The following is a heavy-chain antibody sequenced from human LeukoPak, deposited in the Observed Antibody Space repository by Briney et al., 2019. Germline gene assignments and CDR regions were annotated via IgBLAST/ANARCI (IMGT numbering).Heavy chain of an antibody. CDR1: GFTFTSSA. CDR2: IVVGSGNT. J-gene: IGHJ4*02. Sequence: SVKVSCKASGFTFTSSAVQWVRQARGQRLEWIGWIVVGSGNTNYAQKFQERVTITRDMSTGTAYMELSSLRSENTAVYYCAADPNPDGVQVYWGQGTLVTVSS. D-gene: IGHD1-14*01. V-gene: IGHV1-58*01. CDR3: AADPNPDGVQVY.